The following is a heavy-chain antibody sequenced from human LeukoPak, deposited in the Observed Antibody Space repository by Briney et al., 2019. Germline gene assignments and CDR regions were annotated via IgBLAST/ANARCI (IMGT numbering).Heavy chain of an antibody. D-gene: IGHD1-26*01. CDR3: AREASGTFFN. CDR1: RGSISSDS. CDR2: IHFGGST. V-gene: IGHV4-59*01. J-gene: IGHJ4*02. Sequence: SETLSLTCPVSRGSISSDSWTWIRQPPGKTLEWVGKIHFGGSTNYNPSLRGRVTISVDNSRKYFSLRLTSVTSADTAVYYCAREASGTFFNWGQGTLVSVSS.